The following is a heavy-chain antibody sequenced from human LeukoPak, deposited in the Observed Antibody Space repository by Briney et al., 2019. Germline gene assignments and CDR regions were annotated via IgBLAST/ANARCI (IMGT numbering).Heavy chain of an antibody. CDR2: IYHSGST. Sequence: PSETLSLTCTVSGYSISSGYYWGWIRQPPGKGLEWIGSIYHSGSTYYNPSLKSRVTISVDTSKNQFSLKLSSVTAADTAVYYCARDKSPGDYWGQGTLVTVSS. V-gene: IGHV4-38-2*02. CDR3: ARDKSPGDY. J-gene: IGHJ4*02. CDR1: GYSISSGYY.